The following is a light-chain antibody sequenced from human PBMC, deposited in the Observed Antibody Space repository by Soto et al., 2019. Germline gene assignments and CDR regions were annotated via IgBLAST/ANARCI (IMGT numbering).Light chain of an antibody. CDR1: SSNIGAGYD. CDR2: GNS. J-gene: IGLJ1*01. V-gene: IGLV1-40*01. Sequence: QSVLTQPPSVSGAPGQRVTISCTGSSSNIGAGYDVHWYQQLPGTAPKLLIYGNSNRPSGVPDRFSGSKSGTSASLAITGLQAEAEADYYCQSYDSSLSGSAYVFGTGTKLTVL. CDR3: QSYDSSLSGSAYV.